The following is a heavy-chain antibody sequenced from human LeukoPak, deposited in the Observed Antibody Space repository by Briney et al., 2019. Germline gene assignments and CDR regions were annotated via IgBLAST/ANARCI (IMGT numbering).Heavy chain of an antibody. CDR3: ARDWAITMVRGVRYPDAFDI. CDR1: GGSISSGSYY. J-gene: IGHJ3*02. Sequence: PSETLSLTCTVSGGSISSGSYYWSWIRQPAGKGLEWIGRIYTSGSTNYNPSLKSRVTISVDTSKNQFSLKLSSVTAADTAVYYCARDWAITMVRGVRYPDAFDIWGQGTMVTVSS. CDR2: IYTSGST. V-gene: IGHV4-61*02. D-gene: IGHD3-10*01.